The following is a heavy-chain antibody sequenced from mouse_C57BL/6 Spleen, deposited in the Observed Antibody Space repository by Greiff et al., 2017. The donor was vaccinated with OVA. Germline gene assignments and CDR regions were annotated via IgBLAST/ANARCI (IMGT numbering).Heavy chain of an antibody. Sequence: QVQLQQSGPELVKPGASVKISCKASGYSFTSYYIHWVKQRPGQGLEWIGWIYPGSGNTKYNEKFKGKATLTADTSSSTAYMQLSSLTSEDSAVYYCARGEDYAFDVWGTGTTVTVSS. CDR1: GYSFTSYY. D-gene: IGHD1-1*01. J-gene: IGHJ1*03. CDR3: ARGEDYAFDV. V-gene: IGHV1-66*01. CDR2: IYPGSGNT.